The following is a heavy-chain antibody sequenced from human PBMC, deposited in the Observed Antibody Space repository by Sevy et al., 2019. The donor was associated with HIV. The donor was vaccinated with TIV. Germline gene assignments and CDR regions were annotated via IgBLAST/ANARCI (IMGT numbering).Heavy chain of an antibody. CDR2: ISSSSTYI. Sequence: GGSLRLSCAASGFTIRTYNMNWVRQAPGKGLEWVSSISSSSTYIYYADSVKGRFTISSENAKNSLYLQMSSLAAEDTAVYYCARDLVIPATTDYFYYGMDVWGQGTTVTVSS. V-gene: IGHV3-21*01. CDR1: GFTIRTYN. J-gene: IGHJ6*02. D-gene: IGHD2-15*01. CDR3: ARDLVIPATTDYFYYGMDV.